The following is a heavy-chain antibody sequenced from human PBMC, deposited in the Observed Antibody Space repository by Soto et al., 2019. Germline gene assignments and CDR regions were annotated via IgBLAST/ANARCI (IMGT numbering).Heavy chain of an antibody. CDR3: ARESSSGRRDRIDY. J-gene: IGHJ4*02. V-gene: IGHV3-33*08. CDR1: GFTFSNHG. D-gene: IGHD6-19*01. Sequence: VKLVESGGGVVQPGRSLRLSCAASGFTFSNHGMHWVRQAPGKGLEWVTVIWYDGTNRFYADSVKGRFTISRDISENTVFLQMNSLRAEDTGVYYCARESSSGRRDRIDYWGQGTLVTVSS. CDR2: IWYDGTNR.